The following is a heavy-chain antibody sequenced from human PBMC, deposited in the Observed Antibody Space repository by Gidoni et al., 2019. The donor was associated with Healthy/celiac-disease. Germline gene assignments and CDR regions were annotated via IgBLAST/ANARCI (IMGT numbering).Heavy chain of an antibody. CDR3: ARDGDGEMATTRPYYFDY. Sequence: VKSVALGGCVVHLGGTLIALRPAPGFPFLCYPMHWVRQAPGKGLGWVAVISYDGSNKYYADSVKGRFTISRDNSKNTLYLQMNSLRAEDTAVYYCARDGDGEMATTRPYYFDYWGQGTLVTVSS. CDR2: ISYDGSNK. D-gene: IGHD5-12*01. V-gene: IGHV3-30-3*01. CDR1: GFPFLCYP. J-gene: IGHJ4*02.